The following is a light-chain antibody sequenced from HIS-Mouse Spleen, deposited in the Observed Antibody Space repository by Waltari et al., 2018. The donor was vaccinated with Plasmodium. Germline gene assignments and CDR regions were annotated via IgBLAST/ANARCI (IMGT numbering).Light chain of an antibody. CDR3: QQYNNWAFT. J-gene: IGKJ3*01. V-gene: IGKV3-15*01. Sequence: EIVMTQSPATLSVSPGERATLSCRASQSVSSNLAWYQHTPGQAPRLLIYGASTSATGIPARFSGSGSGTECTLTIRCLQSEYFAVDYCQQYNNWAFTFGPGTKVDI. CDR2: GAS. CDR1: QSVSSN.